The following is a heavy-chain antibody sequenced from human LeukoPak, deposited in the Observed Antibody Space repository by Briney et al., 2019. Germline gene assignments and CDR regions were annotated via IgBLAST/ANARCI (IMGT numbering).Heavy chain of an antibody. CDR2: ISFVGSQK. CDR1: GFTFSNYG. Sequence: PGGSLRLSCAASGFTFSNYGMHWVRQAPGKGLEWVALISFVGSQKYYADSVKGRFTISRDNSKSTVYLQMNSLRVEDAAVYYCSKDLTSDFGGDLDPWGQGTLVTVSS. CDR3: SKDLTSDFGGDLDP. J-gene: IGHJ5*02. D-gene: IGHD3-10*01. V-gene: IGHV3-30*02.